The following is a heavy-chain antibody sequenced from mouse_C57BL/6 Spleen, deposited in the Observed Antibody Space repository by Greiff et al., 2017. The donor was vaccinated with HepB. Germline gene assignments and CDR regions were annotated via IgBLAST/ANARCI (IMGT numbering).Heavy chain of an antibody. CDR2: ISSGSSTI. CDR1: GFTFSDCG. CDR3: ARPGIYDGYYDWFAY. Sequence: EVQLVESGGGLVKPGGSLKLSCAASGFTFSDCGMHWVRQAPEKGLEWVAYISSGSSTIYYADTVKGRFTISRDTAKNTLFLQMTSLRSEDTAMYYCARPGIYDGYYDWFAYWGQGTLVTVSA. V-gene: IGHV5-17*01. J-gene: IGHJ3*01. D-gene: IGHD2-3*01.